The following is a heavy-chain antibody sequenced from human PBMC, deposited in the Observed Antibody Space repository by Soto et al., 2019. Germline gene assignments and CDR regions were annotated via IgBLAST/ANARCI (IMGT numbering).Heavy chain of an antibody. Sequence: QVQLEQSGGEVRQPGSSVRVSCKTSGGTFSTYAINWVRQAPGQGLEWMGAIIPLFGTADYSQKFQGRVTMTANEYTSTAYMELSILRIDVTAVYFSARHKGTYGSGYYYFDWWGQGTLVTVSP. D-gene: IGHD6-19*01. CDR1: GGTFSTYA. J-gene: IGHJ4*02. V-gene: IGHV1-69*01. CDR3: ARHKGTYGSGYYYFDW. CDR2: IIPLFGTA.